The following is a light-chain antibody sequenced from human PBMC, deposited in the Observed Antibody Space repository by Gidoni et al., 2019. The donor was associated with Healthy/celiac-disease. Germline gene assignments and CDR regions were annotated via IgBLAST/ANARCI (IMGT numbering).Light chain of an antibody. CDR1: QSVSSN. CDR2: GAS. J-gene: IGKJ3*01. Sequence: TLSVSPGERATLSCRASQSVSSNLAWYQQKPGQAPRLLIYGASTRATGIPARFSGSGSGTEFTLTISSLQSEDFAVYYCQQYNNWPPVTFGPGTKVDIK. V-gene: IGKV3-15*01. CDR3: QQYNNWPPVT.